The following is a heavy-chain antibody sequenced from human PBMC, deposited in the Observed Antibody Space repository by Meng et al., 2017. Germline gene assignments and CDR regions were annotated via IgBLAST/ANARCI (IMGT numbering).Heavy chain of an antibody. V-gene: IGHV3-30*01. D-gene: IGHD5-18*01. CDR3: ARIGYSFDLGYGFDI. CDR1: GVAFGGYT. CDR2: ITHDGSII. Sequence: GESLKISCAASGVAFGGYTFHWVRQAPGKGLEWVAVITHDGSIIKYADSVEGRFTISRDNSRNTLYLQMNSLKTEDTAVYLCARIGYSFDLGYGFDIWGQGTMVTVSS. J-gene: IGHJ3*02.